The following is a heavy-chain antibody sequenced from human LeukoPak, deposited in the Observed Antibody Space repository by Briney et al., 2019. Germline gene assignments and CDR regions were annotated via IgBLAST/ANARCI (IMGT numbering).Heavy chain of an antibody. CDR1: GGTFSSYA. Sequence: SVKVSCKASGGTFSSYAISWVRQAPGQGLEWMGGIIPIFGTANYAQKFQGRVTITADASTSTAYMELSRLRSEDTAVYYCARAPIRGGAFDIWGQGTMVTVSS. CDR3: ARAPIRGGAFDI. D-gene: IGHD5-24*01. V-gene: IGHV1-69*13. J-gene: IGHJ3*02. CDR2: IIPIFGTA.